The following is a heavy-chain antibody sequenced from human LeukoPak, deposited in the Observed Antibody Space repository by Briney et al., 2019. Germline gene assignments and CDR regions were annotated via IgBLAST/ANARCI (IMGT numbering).Heavy chain of an antibody. CDR1: GFTFSSYW. J-gene: IGHJ4*02. D-gene: IGHD5-18*01. V-gene: IGHV3-7*01. Sequence: GGSLRLSCAASGFTFSSYWMSWARQAPGKGLEWVANIKQDGSEKYYVDSVKGRFTISRDNAKNSLYLQMNSLRAEDTAVYYCAREGRGYSYGSLWDWGQGTLVTVSS. CDR2: IKQDGSEK. CDR3: AREGRGYSYGSLWD.